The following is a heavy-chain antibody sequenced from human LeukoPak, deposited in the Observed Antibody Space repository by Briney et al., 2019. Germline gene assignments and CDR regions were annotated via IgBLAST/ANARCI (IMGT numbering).Heavy chain of an antibody. V-gene: IGHV3-21*01. CDR3: ARAIEGNYYDSSGYPRGY. CDR2: ISSSSSYI. J-gene: IGHJ4*02. Sequence: GGSLRLSCAASGFTFSGYSMNWVRQAPGKGLEWVSSISSSSSYIYYADSVKGRFTISRDNAKNSLYLQMNSLRAEDTAVYYCARAIEGNYYDSSGYPRGYWGQGTLVTVSS. CDR1: GFTFSGYS. D-gene: IGHD3-22*01.